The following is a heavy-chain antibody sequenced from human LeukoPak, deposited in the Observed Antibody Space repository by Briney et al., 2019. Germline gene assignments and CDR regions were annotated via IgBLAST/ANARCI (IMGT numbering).Heavy chain of an antibody. CDR2: IRYDGNNK. D-gene: IGHD5-12*01. Sequence: GGSLRLSCGAAGFTFSNYGMLWVRPAPGKGLDWVAFIRYDGNNKLYADSVKGRFTISRDNSKNTLYLHINSLRAEDTAVYYCAGGYSGYAYYFDYWGQGTLVTVSS. CDR1: GFTFSNYG. V-gene: IGHV3-30*02. CDR3: AGGYSGYAYYFDY. J-gene: IGHJ4*02.